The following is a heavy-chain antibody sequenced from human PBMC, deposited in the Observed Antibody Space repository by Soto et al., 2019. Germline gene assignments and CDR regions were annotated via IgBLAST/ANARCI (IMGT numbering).Heavy chain of an antibody. CDR2: LSGGGTTT. J-gene: IGHJ4*02. CDR1: GFTFSNYA. Sequence: EVHLLESGGGLVQPGGSLRLSCAASGFTFSNYAMSWVRQAPGKGLVWVSALSGGGTTTCYADAVKGRFTIPRDYSQNTLYLQMNRMRAADTAVYYCTRAGYGYCGGDCYSSCDYWGQGTLVTVSS. CDR3: TRAGYGYCGGDCYSSCDY. D-gene: IGHD2-21*01. V-gene: IGHV3-23*01.